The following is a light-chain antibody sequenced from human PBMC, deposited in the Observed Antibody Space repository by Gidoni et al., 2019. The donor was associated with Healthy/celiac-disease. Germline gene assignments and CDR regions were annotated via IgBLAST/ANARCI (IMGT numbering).Light chain of an antibody. Sequence: AIRMTQSPSSLSASTGDRVTITCRASQGISSYLAWYQQKPGKAPKLLIYAASTLQSGVPSRFSGSGSGTDFTLTISGLQSEDFATYYCQQYYSYPLTFGGGIKVEIK. V-gene: IGKV1-8*01. J-gene: IGKJ4*01. CDR2: AAS. CDR1: QGISSY. CDR3: QQYYSYPLT.